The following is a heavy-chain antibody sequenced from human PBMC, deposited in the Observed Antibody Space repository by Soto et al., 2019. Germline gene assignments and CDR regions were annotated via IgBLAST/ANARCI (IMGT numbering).Heavy chain of an antibody. D-gene: IGHD2-15*01. Sequence: SQTLSLTCAISGDSVSSNSAAWNWIRQSTSRGLEWLGRTYYRSKWYNDYAVSVKSRITINPDTSKNQFSLQLNSVTPEDTAVYYCARDRVPRIDAFDIWGQGTMVTVSS. CDR1: GDSVSSNSAA. V-gene: IGHV6-1*01. CDR2: TYYRSKWYN. J-gene: IGHJ3*02. CDR3: ARDRVPRIDAFDI.